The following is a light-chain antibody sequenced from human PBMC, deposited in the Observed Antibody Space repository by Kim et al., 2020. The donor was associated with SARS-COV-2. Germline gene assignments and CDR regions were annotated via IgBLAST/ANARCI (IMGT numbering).Light chain of an antibody. J-gene: IGKJ1*01. V-gene: IGKV1-33*01. CDR1: QDINTY. Sequence: SASVWDRVTINCQASQDINTYVNWYQQKPGKAPKVLIYDASILQTGVPSRFSGSGSGTDFTFTINSLQPEDIGTYYCQQYDNFPTFGQGTKVDIK. CDR3: QQYDNFPT. CDR2: DAS.